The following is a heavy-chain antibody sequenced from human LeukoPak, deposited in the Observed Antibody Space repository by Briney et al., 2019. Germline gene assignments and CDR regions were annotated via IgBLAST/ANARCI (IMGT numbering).Heavy chain of an antibody. CDR3: ASSYYDSSGYPDLFWFDP. J-gene: IGHJ5*02. CDR2: IIPIFGTA. D-gene: IGHD3-22*01. CDR1: GGTFSSYA. Sequence: SVKVSCKASGGTFSSYAISWVRLAPGQGLEWMGGIIPIFGTANYAQKFQGRVTITADESTSTAYMELSSLRSEDAAVYYCASSYYDSSGYPDLFWFDPWGQGTLVTVSS. V-gene: IGHV1-69*13.